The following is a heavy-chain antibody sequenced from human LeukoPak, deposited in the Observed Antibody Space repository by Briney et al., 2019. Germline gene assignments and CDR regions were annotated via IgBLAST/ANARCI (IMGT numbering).Heavy chain of an antibody. J-gene: IGHJ4*02. CDR2: ISGSGGST. V-gene: IGHV3-23*01. D-gene: IGHD3-22*01. CDR1: GFTFSSYG. Sequence: PGGSLRLSCAASGFTFSSYGMSWVRQAPGKGLEWVSAISGSGGSTYYADSVKGRFTISRDNSKNTLYQQMNSLRAEDTAVYYCAKTGPYYYDSSGHPLSPWYFDYWGQGTLVTVSS. CDR3: AKTGPYYYDSSGHPLSPWYFDY.